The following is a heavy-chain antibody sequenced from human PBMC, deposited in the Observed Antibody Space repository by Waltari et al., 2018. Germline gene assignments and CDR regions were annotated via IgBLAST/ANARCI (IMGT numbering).Heavy chain of an antibody. CDR1: GYTFTGYY. CDR2: INPNSGGK. J-gene: IGHJ4*02. D-gene: IGHD3-10*01. CDR3: ARDSPRRDGSGSHPFDY. Sequence: QVQLVQSGAEVKKPGASVKVSCKASGYTFTGYYMNWVRQAPGQGLEWMGGINPNSGGKNDAQKFQGRGTMTRDTSISTANMELSRLRSDDTAVYYCARDSPRRDGSGSHPFDYWGQGTLVTVSS. V-gene: IGHV1-2*02.